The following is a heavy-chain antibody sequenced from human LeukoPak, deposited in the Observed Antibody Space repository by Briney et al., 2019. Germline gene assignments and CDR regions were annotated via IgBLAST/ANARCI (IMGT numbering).Heavy chain of an antibody. Sequence: GRSLRLSCAASGFTFSSYGMHWVRQAPGKGLEWVAVIWYDGSNKYYVDSVKGRFTISRDNSKNTLYLQMNSLRAEDTAVYYCARDIVVPAAIPYYYYGMDVWGQGTTVTVSS. CDR3: ARDIVVPAAIPYYYYGMDV. CDR2: IWYDGSNK. V-gene: IGHV3-33*01. CDR1: GFTFSSYG. J-gene: IGHJ6*02. D-gene: IGHD2-2*01.